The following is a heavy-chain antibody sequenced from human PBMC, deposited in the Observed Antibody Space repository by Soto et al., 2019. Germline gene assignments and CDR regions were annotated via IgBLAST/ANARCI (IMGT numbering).Heavy chain of an antibody. CDR1: GFTVSDAW. J-gene: IGHJ4*02. V-gene: IGHV3-15*01. CDR3: TTGPWDQWPRGY. CDR2: IKNKIDGGTR. Sequence: EVQLVESGGGLVKPGGSLRLSCGASGFTVSDAWMSWVRQAPGKGLEWVGRIKNKIDGGTRDYAAPVKDRFIISRDDSKNTLFLQMNSLKTEDTAVYYCTTGPWDQWPRGYWGQGNLVTVSS. D-gene: IGHD6-19*01.